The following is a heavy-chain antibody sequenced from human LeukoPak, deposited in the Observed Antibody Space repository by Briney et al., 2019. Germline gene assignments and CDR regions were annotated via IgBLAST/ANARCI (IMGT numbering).Heavy chain of an antibody. D-gene: IGHD3-3*01. CDR3: ARVVNDFWSGYGGGFDY. J-gene: IGHJ4*02. CDR2: MNSDGSST. CDR1: GFTFSRYW. V-gene: IGHV3-74*01. Sequence: GGPLRLSCAASGFTFSRYWMDWVRQAPGKGLVWVSRMNSDGSSTSYADSVKGRFTISRDNAKNTLYLQMNSLRAEDTAVYYCARVVNDFWSGYGGGFDYWGQGTLVTVSS.